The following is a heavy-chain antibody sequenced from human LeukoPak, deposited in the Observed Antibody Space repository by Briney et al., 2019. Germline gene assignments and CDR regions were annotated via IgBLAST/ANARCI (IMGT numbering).Heavy chain of an antibody. CDR2: IYYSGST. V-gene: IGHV4-59*01. D-gene: IGHD6-19*01. CDR1: GGSISSYY. Sequence: SETLSFTCTVSGGSISSYYWSWIRQPPGKGLEWTGYIYYSGSTNYNPSLKSRVTISVDTSKNQFSLKLSSVTAADTAVYYCAAGYSSGWYTHTGIPARFDYWGQGTLVTASS. J-gene: IGHJ4*02. CDR3: AAGYSSGWYTHTGIPARFDY.